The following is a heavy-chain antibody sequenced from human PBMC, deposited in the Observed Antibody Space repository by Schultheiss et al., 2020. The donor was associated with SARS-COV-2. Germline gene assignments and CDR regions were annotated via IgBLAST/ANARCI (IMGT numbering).Heavy chain of an antibody. CDR3: ARQGYDSRGYFLDY. Sequence: GESLKISCAASGFIFSHNGIHWVRQAPGKGLEWVAVIWYDGSDKYYADSVKGRFTISRDDSKSTVYLSMNSLRAEDTAVYYCARQGYDSRGYFLDYWGQGTLVTVSS. D-gene: IGHD3-22*01. CDR2: IWYDGSDK. V-gene: IGHV3-33*01. J-gene: IGHJ4*02. CDR1: GFIFSHNG.